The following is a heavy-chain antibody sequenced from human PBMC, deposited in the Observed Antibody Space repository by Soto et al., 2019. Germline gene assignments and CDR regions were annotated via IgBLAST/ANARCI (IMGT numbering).Heavy chain of an antibody. Sequence: SETLSLTCAVYGGSFSGYYWSWSRQPPGEALEWIGEINHSGATNYNPSLKSQVTMSVDTSKNQFSLKLTSVTAADTAVYYCARAKGVSATFYYSYYMDVWGKRTTVTVSS. J-gene: IGHJ6*03. D-gene: IGHD2-15*01. CDR2: INHSGAT. CDR1: GGSFSGYY. CDR3: ARAKGVSATFYYSYYMDV. V-gene: IGHV4-34*01.